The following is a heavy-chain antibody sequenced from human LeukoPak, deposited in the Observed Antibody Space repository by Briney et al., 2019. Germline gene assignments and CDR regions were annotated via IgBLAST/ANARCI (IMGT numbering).Heavy chain of an antibody. Sequence: GESLKISCKGSGYSFTSYWIGWVRQMPGKGLEWMGIIYPGDSDTRYSPSFQGQVTISADKSIGTAYLQWSSLKASDTAMYYCARGRGLWSSSWSDFDYWGQGTLVTVSS. J-gene: IGHJ4*02. CDR1: GYSFTSYW. CDR3: ARGRGLWSSSWSDFDY. CDR2: IYPGDSDT. V-gene: IGHV5-51*01. D-gene: IGHD6-13*01.